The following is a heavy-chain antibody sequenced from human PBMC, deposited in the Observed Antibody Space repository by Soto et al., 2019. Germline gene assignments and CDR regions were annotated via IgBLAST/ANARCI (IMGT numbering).Heavy chain of an antibody. D-gene: IGHD6-19*01. CDR3: ARDTIAVADANYYYYGMDV. CDR1: GFTVISNY. CDR2: IYSGGST. Sequence: GGSLILSCAASGFTVISNYMSWVRQAPGKGLEWVSVIYSGGSTYYADSVKGRFTISRHNSKNTLYLQMNSLRAEDTAVYYCARDTIAVADANYYYYGMDVWGQGTTVTVSS. V-gene: IGHV3-53*04. J-gene: IGHJ6*02.